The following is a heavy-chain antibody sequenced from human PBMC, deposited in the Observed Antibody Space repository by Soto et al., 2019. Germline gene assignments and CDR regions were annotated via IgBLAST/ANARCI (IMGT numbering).Heavy chain of an antibody. CDR1: GFTFSSYS. Sequence: GGSLRLSCAASGFTFSSYSMNWVRQAPGKGLEWVSSISSSSSYIYYADSVKGLFTISRDNAKNSLYLQMNSLRAEDTAVYYCARDNRPYGSGSYYRGLDAFDIWGQGTMVTVSS. J-gene: IGHJ3*02. CDR2: ISSSSSYI. D-gene: IGHD3-10*01. CDR3: ARDNRPYGSGSYYRGLDAFDI. V-gene: IGHV3-21*01.